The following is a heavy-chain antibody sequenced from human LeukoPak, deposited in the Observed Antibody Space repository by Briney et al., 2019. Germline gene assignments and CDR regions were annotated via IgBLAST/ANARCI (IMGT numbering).Heavy chain of an antibody. V-gene: IGHV4-34*01. CDR1: GGSFSGYY. CDR2: INHSGST. CDR3: ARGSKAAAGYYFDY. D-gene: IGHD6-13*01. J-gene: IGHJ4*02. Sequence: SETLSLTCAVYGGSFSGYYWSWIRQPPGKGLEWIGEINHSGSTNYNPSLKSRVIISVDTSKNQFSLKLSSVTAADTAVYYCARGSKAAAGYYFDYWGQGTLVTVSS.